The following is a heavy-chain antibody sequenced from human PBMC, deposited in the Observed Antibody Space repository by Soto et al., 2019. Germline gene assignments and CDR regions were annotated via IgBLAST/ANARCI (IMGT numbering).Heavy chain of an antibody. J-gene: IGHJ4*02. D-gene: IGHD6-6*01. CDR2: ITGSGDST. CDR1: GFTFSSHA. Sequence: PGGSLRLSCAVSGFTFSSHAMSWVRQAPGKGLECVSSITGSGDSTSYAQKFQGRVTLTTDTSTTTAYMELGSLRSDDTAVYYCARDRNRITSRPGNFDYWGQGTLVTVSS. CDR3: ARDRNRITSRPGNFDY. V-gene: IGHV3-23*01.